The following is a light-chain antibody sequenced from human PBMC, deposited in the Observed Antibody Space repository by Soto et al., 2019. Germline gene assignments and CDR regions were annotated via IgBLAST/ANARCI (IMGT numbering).Light chain of an antibody. CDR2: EVR. J-gene: IGLJ3*02. Sequence: QSVLTQPASVSGSPGQSITISCTGTSSDVGGYNHVSWYQQHPGKAPKLIIYEVRNRPSGVSNRLSGSKSGNTASLTISGLQADDEADYYCCSYPSSSIRVFGGGTKVTVL. CDR1: SSDVGGYNH. CDR3: CSYPSSSIRV. V-gene: IGLV2-14*01.